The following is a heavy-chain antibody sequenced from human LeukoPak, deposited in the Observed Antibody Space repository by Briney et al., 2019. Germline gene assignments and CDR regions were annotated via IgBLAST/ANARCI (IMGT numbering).Heavy chain of an antibody. D-gene: IGHD4-23*01. CDR1: GYTFTGYY. CDR3: ARVDSLTLDY. CDR2: VSAYNGHT. J-gene: IGHJ4*02. V-gene: IGHV1-18*04. Sequence: GASVKVSCKASGYTFTGYYMHWVRQAPGQGLEWMGWVSAYNGHTNYAQKFQGRVTMTTDTSTSTASMELRSLRSDDTAVYYCARVDSLTLDYWGQGTLVTVSS.